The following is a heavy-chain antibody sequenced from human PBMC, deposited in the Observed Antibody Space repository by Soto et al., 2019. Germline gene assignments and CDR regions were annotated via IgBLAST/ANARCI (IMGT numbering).Heavy chain of an antibody. V-gene: IGHV1-3*01. CDR2: INGGNGNT. Sequence: GASVKVSCKASGYTFTTYPIHWVRQAPGQSLEWMGWINGGNGNTKYSQKFQDRVTITRDKSTRTAYMELASLRSDDTAVYYCTRFGHLLCGSCYSSRAFDIWCQGTMVTV. CDR1: GYTFTTYP. J-gene: IGHJ3*02. CDR3: TRFGHLLCGSCYSSRAFDI. D-gene: IGHD2-15*01.